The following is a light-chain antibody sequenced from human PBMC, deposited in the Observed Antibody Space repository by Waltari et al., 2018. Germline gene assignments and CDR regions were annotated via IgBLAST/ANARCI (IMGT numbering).Light chain of an antibody. V-gene: IGKV3-11*01. CDR3: QQRRNWPLT. J-gene: IGKJ4*01. Sequence: SWRASQSLSNYLAWYQQKPGQAPRLLIYDTSNRATGIPARFSGSGFGTDFTLTISSLEPEDFAVYYCQQRRNWPLTFGGGTKVEIK. CDR2: DTS. CDR1: QSLSNY.